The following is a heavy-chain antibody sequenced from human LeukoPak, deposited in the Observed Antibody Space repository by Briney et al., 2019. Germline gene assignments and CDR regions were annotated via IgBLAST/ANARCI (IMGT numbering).Heavy chain of an antibody. Sequence: GGSLRLSCAASGFTFSSYAMSWVRQAPGKGLEWVSAISGSGGSTYYADSVKGRFTISRDNSKNTLYLQMNSLRAEDTAVYYCAKSVLPPYYYGMDVWGQGTTVTVSS. CDR2: ISGSGGST. CDR3: AKSVLPPYYYGMDV. V-gene: IGHV3-23*01. J-gene: IGHJ6*02. CDR1: GFTFSSYA.